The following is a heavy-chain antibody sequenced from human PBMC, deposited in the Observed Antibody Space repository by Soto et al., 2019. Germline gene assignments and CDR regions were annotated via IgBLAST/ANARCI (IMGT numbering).Heavy chain of an antibody. D-gene: IGHD5-12*01. CDR2: IFPADSTT. CDR3: TRVQDMVLFPVLQGGYFDR. CDR1: GYIFASFW. J-gene: IGHJ2*01. V-gene: IGHV5-51*01. Sequence: EVQLVQSGVEVRKPGESLKISCQGSGYIFASFWIAWVRQMPGKGREWVGMIFPADSTTRYSPSFQGQVTISADRITDTRYLQWESLRASDAATYYCTRVQDMVLFPVLQGGYFDRWGRGTQVTVSS.